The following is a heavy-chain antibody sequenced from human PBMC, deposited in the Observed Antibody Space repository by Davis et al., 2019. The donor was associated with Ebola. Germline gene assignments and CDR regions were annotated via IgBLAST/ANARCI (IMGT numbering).Heavy chain of an antibody. V-gene: IGHV4-59*01. J-gene: IGHJ4*02. CDR3: ARGWRYYDSSGYYYGFDY. D-gene: IGHD3-22*01. CDR2: IYYSVST. CDR1: GGSISSYY. Sequence: SETLSLTCTVSGGSISSYYWSWIRPPPGQVLEWIGYIYYSVSTNYNPSLKSRVTISVDTSKNQFSLKLSSVTAADTAVYYCARGWRYYDSSGYYYGFDYWGQGTLVTVSS.